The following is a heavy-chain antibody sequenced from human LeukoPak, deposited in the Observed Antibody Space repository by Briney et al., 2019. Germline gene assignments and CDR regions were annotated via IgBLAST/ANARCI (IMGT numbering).Heavy chain of an antibody. D-gene: IGHD2-2*01. V-gene: IGHV4-30-4*08. Sequence: PSQTLSLTCTVSGGSLSSGDYYWSWIRQPPGKGLEWIGYIYYSGSTYYNPSLKSRVTISVDTSKNQFSLKLSSVTAADTAVYYCAREEPAARVGYWGQGTLVTVSS. CDR3: AREEPAARVGY. J-gene: IGHJ4*02. CDR2: IYYSGST. CDR1: GGSLSSGDYY.